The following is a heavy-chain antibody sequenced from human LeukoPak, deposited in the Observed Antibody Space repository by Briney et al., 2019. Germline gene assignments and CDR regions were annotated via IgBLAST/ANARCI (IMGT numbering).Heavy chain of an antibody. CDR3: ARGVDYYDSSGTIDY. CDR1: GFTFSSYG. Sequence: GRSLRLSCAASGFTFSSYGMHWVRQAPGKGLEWVAVVWFDGSKKYSADSVKGRITISRDDSKNTLYLQMNSLRAEDTAAYYCARGVDYYDSSGTIDYWGQGTLVTVSS. CDR2: VWFDGSKK. V-gene: IGHV3-33*01. J-gene: IGHJ4*02. D-gene: IGHD3-22*01.